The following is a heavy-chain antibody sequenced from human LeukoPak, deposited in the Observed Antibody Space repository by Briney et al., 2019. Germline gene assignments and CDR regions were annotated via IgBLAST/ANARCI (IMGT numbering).Heavy chain of an antibody. CDR2: MSYRVST. D-gene: IGHD6-19*01. J-gene: IGHJ3*02. CDR1: GGSISNYY. CDR3: AILHSSITDAFDI. V-gene: IGHV4-59*01. Sequence: SETLPLTCTVSGGSISNYYWSWIRQPPGKGLEWIGYMSYRVSTNYNPSLKSRVTISVDTSKNQFSLKLSSVTAADTAVYYCAILHSSITDAFDIWGQGTMVTVSS.